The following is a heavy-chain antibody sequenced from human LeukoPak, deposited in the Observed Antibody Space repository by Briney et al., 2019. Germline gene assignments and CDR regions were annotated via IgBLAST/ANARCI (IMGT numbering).Heavy chain of an antibody. J-gene: IGHJ3*02. CDR1: GGSIISSDYH. V-gene: IGHV4-39*01. Sequence: RSSETLSLTCTVSGGSIISSDYHWGWVRQPPGKGLEWMGTISYSGNTDYNPSLRSRVTISVDTSNNQFSLRLGSVTAADTAVYHCARHCCSGPAKRVFDIWGQGTMVTVSS. CDR2: ISYSGNT. D-gene: IGHD2-15*01. CDR3: ARHCCSGPAKRVFDI.